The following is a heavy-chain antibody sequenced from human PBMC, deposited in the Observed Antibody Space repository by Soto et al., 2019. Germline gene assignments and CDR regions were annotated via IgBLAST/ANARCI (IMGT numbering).Heavy chain of an antibody. J-gene: IGHJ4*02. D-gene: IGHD6-6*01. CDR2: IDPSNSYT. CDR1: GYSFTSYW. Sequence: GESLKISCKGSGYSFTSYWITWVRQMPGKGLEWMGRIDPSNSYTNYSPSFQGHVTISRDTSISTAYLQWNSLKASDTATYYCVRRSSSSSLTVYWGQGTLVTVSS. CDR3: VRRSSSSSLTVY. V-gene: IGHV5-10-1*01.